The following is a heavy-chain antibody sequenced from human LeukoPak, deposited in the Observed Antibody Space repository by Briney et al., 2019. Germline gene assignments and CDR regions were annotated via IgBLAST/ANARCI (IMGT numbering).Heavy chain of an antibody. CDR2: IRYDGSNK. V-gene: IGHV3-30*02. J-gene: IGHJ4*02. D-gene: IGHD3-10*01. Sequence: PGGSLRLSCSACGFTFSSYGMHWVRQAPCKGLEWVAFIRYDGSNKYYADSVKGRFTISRDNSKNTLYLQMNSLRAEDTAVYYCAKDILLWFGEYAPNFDYWGQGTLVTVSS. CDR3: AKDILLWFGEYAPNFDY. CDR1: GFTFSSYG.